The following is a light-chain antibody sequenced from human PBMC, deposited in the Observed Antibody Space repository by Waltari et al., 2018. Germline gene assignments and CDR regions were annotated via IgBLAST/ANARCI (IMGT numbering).Light chain of an antibody. CDR1: SSDVGGYDL. CDR2: AVT. Sequence: QSALTQPASVSGSPGQSIPIPCAGTSSDVGGYDLVSWYQHHPDKAPKLLIYAVTKRPSGVSNRFSGSKSGNTASLTISGLQAEDEATYYCCSYLERTVFGGGTKLTVL. V-gene: IGLV2-23*02. CDR3: CSYLERTV. J-gene: IGLJ2*01.